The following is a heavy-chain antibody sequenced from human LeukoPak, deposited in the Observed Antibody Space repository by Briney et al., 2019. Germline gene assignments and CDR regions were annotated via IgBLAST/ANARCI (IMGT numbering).Heavy chain of an antibody. Sequence: ASVKVSCKASGYTFTGNFMHWVRQAPGQGLEWMGWINPNNGGTNYAQKFQGRVTMTRDTSISTAYMELTRLRSDETAVYYCASHPPSTVTNWYNWFDPWGQGTLVTVSS. CDR1: GYTFTGNF. D-gene: IGHD4-17*01. V-gene: IGHV1-2*02. J-gene: IGHJ5*02. CDR2: INPNNGGT. CDR3: ASHPPSTVTNWYNWFDP.